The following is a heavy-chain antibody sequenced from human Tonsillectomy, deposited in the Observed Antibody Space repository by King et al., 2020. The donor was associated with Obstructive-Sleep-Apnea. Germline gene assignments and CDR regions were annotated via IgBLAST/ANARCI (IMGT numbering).Heavy chain of an antibody. D-gene: IGHD5-12*01. CDR2: TYYRSKWYN. V-gene: IGHV6-1*01. Sequence: VQLQQSGPSLVKPSQTLSLTCAISGDSVSSNSAAWNWIRQSPSRGLEWLGRTYYRSKWYNDYAISVESRITINPDTSKNHLSLQLTSVTPEDTAVYYCARQNIVAPGAWFDPWGQGTLATVSS. CDR3: ARQNIVAPGAWFDP. J-gene: IGHJ5*02. CDR1: GDSVSSNSAA.